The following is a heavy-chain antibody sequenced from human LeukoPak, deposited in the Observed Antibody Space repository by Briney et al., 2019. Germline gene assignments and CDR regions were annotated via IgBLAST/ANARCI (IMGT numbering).Heavy chain of an antibody. D-gene: IGHD6-13*01. CDR2: TYYRSKWYN. J-gene: IGHJ6*02. CDR1: GDSVSSNSAA. Sequence: SQTLSLTCAISGDSVSSNSAAWNWIRQSPSRGLEWLGRTYYRSKWYNDYAVSVKSRITINPDTSKNQFSLQLNSVTPEDTAVYYCARDSTYSSSWYGRLGYYYGMDVWGQGTTVTVSS. V-gene: IGHV6-1*01. CDR3: ARDSTYSSSWYGRLGYYYGMDV.